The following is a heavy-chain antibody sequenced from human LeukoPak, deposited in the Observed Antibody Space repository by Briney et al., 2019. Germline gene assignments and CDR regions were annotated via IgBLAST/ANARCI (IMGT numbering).Heavy chain of an antibody. V-gene: IGHV4-61*02. J-gene: IGHJ3*02. CDR3: ARALGYCSSTSCPAESGAFDI. CDR2: IYTSGST. CDR1: GGSISSGSYY. D-gene: IGHD2-2*01. Sequence: SETLSLTCTVSGGSISSGSYYWSWIRQPAGKGLEWIGRIYTSGSTNCNPSLKSRVTISVDTSKNQFSLKLSSVTAADTAVYYCARALGYCSSTSCPAESGAFDIWGQGTMVTVSS.